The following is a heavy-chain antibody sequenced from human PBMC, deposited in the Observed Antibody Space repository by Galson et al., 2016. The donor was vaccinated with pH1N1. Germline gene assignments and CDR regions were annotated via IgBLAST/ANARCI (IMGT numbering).Heavy chain of an antibody. V-gene: IGHV3-11*01. J-gene: IGHJ4*02. Sequence: SLRLSCAASGFTFSDYYMSWIRQAPGKGLEWLSYISSSGNTIYYADSVKGRFTISRDNARNSLYLQMNSLRAEDTALYYCAGYRSGGSCSGSYYYFDTWGQGTLVTVSS. D-gene: IGHD2-15*01. CDR1: GFTFSDYY. CDR3: AGYRSGGSCSGSYYYFDT. CDR2: ISSSGNTI.